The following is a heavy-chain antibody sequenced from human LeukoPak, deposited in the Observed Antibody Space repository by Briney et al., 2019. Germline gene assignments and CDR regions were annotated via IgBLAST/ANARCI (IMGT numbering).Heavy chain of an antibody. V-gene: IGHV1-69*04. CDR2: IIPILGIA. Sequence: SVKVSCKACGGTFSSYAISWVRQAPGQGLEWMGRIIPILGIANYARKFQGRVTITADKSTSTAYMELSSLRSEDTAVYYCARVGYCSGGSCYSRAEYFQHWGQGTLVTVSS. D-gene: IGHD2-15*01. J-gene: IGHJ1*01. CDR1: GGTFSSYA. CDR3: ARVGYCSGGSCYSRAEYFQH.